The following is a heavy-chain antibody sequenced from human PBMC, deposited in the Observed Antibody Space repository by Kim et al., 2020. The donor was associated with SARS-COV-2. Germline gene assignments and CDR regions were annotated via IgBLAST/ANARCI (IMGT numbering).Heavy chain of an antibody. Sequence: YADSVKGRFTISRDNSKNTMYLQRNSLRAEDTAVYYCAKGYHGGSYFSSDYWGQGTLVTVSS. D-gene: IGHD1-26*01. V-gene: IGHV3-23*01. CDR3: AKGYHGGSYFSSDY. J-gene: IGHJ4*02.